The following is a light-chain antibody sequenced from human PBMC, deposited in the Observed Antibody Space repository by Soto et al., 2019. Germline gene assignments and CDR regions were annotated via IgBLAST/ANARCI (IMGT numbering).Light chain of an antibody. J-gene: IGKJ1*01. CDR1: QSISTW. CDR2: KAS. Sequence: DIPMTQSPSTLSASVGDRVTITCRASQSISTWLGWYQQKPGKAPKVLIYKASSLESGVPSRFSGSGSGTEFTLTISSLQTDDSATYYCQHCDSSWTFGQGTKVEIK. CDR3: QHCDSSWT. V-gene: IGKV1-5*03.